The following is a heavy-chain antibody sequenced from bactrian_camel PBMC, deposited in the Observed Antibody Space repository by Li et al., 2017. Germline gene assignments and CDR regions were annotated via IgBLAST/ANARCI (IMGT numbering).Heavy chain of an antibody. J-gene: IGHJ4*01. CDR2: IDSDGRT. D-gene: IGHD2*01. CDR3: AARYYWDGILRCSGLHWGVDY. CDR1: RVASNTYC. V-gene: IGHV3S53*01. Sequence: HVQLVESGGGLVQPGGSLRLSCAASRVASNTYCMGWFRQVPGLEREGVASIDSDGRTTYADSVKGRFTISNDNDKNTLDLQMINLKPEDTAMYYCAARYYWDGILRCSGLHWGVDYWGQGTQVTVS.